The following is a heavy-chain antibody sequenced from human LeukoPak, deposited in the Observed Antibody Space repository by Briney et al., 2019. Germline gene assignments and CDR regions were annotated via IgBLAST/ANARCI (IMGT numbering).Heavy chain of an antibody. Sequence: GASVKVSCKVSGYTLTELSMHWVRQAPGKGLEWMGGFDPEDGETIYAQKFQGRVTMTEDTSTDTAYMELSSLRSEDTAVYYCATAGGTNKVTPFGVDDFWSGPFDYWGQGTLVTVSS. D-gene: IGHD3-3*01. J-gene: IGHJ4*02. CDR1: GYTLTELS. V-gene: IGHV1-24*01. CDR2: FDPEDGET. CDR3: ATAGGTNKVTPFGVDDFWSGPFDY.